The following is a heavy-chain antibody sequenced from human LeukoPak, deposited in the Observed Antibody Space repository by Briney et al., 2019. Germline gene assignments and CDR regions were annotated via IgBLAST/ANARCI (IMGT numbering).Heavy chain of an antibody. Sequence: GASVKASCKASGYTFTGYYMHWVRQAPGQGLEWMGWINPNSGGTNYAQKFQGRVTMTRDTSISTAYMELSRLRSDDTAVYYCAVRVADYYYMDVWGKGTTVTVSS. CDR1: GYTFTGYY. CDR3: AVRVADYYYMDV. D-gene: IGHD2-8*02. V-gene: IGHV1-2*02. J-gene: IGHJ6*03. CDR2: INPNSGGT.